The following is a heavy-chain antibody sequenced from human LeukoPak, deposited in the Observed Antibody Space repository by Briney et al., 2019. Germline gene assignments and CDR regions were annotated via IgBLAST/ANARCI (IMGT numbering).Heavy chain of an antibody. Sequence: PSETLSLTCTVSGYSISSGYYWGWIRQPPGKGLEWIGSIYHSGSTYYSPSLKSRVTISVDTSKNQFSLKLSSVTAADTAVYYCARAQQYYYPAWYFDLWGRGTLVTVSS. CDR1: GYSISSGYY. D-gene: IGHD3-10*01. V-gene: IGHV4-38-2*02. CDR2: IYHSGST. J-gene: IGHJ2*01. CDR3: ARAQQYYYPAWYFDL.